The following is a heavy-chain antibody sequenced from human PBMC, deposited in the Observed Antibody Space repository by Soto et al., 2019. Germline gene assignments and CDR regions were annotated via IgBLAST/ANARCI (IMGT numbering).Heavy chain of an antibody. D-gene: IGHD1-26*01. CDR3: ARDNSGSYYESYYYYGMDV. CDR1: GDSVSSNSAA. V-gene: IGHV6-1*01. J-gene: IGHJ6*02. Sequence: PSQTLSLTCALSGDSVSSNSAAWNWIRQSPSRGLEWLGRTYYRSKWYNDYAVSVKSRITIYPDTSKNQFSLQLNSVTPEDTAVYYCARDNSGSYYESYYYYGMDVWGQGTTVTVSS. CDR2: TYYRSKWYN.